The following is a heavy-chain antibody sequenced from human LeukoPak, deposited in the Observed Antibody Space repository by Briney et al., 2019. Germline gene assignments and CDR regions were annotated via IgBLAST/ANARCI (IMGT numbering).Heavy chain of an antibody. Sequence: SMNASSKLYAPTLTGHYMHWARHAPKQGIEWMGWINPNSGGTNYAQKCQDRGTMTRDTSISTAYIELSRLRSDDTAVYYCARGGSHPPPLDYWGQGTLVTVSS. V-gene: IGHV1-2*02. CDR3: ARGGSHPPPLDY. D-gene: IGHD1-26*01. J-gene: IGHJ4*02. CDR1: APTLTGHY. CDR2: INPNSGGT.